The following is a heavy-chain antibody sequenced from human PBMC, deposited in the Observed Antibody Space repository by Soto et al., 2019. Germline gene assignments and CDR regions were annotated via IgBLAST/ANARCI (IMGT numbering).Heavy chain of an antibody. CDR2: IYHSGST. CDR3: ARQGPRMYYFDY. CDR1: GDSISSSTY. J-gene: IGHJ4*02. V-gene: IGHV4-4*02. Sequence: QVQLQESGPGLVKPSGTLSLTCTVSGDSISSSTYWSWVRQPPGKGLEWIGQIYHSGSTSYNPSLKSRVTISVDKSKNQFSLTLSSVTAADTAVFYCARQGPRMYYFDYWGQGTLVTVSS.